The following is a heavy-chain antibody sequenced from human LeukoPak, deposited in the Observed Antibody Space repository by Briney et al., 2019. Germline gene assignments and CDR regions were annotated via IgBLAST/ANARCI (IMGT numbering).Heavy chain of an antibody. D-gene: IGHD5-18*01. Sequence: PGGSLRLSRAASGFTLSSYWMHWVRQAPGKALVWVSRINSDGSSTSYADSVKGRFTISRDNAKNTLYLQMNSLRAEDTAVYYCGRDALRTAMVEFDYWGQGNLVTVSS. CDR3: GRDALRTAMVEFDY. CDR1: GFTLSSYW. CDR2: INSDGSST. V-gene: IGHV3-74*01. J-gene: IGHJ4*02.